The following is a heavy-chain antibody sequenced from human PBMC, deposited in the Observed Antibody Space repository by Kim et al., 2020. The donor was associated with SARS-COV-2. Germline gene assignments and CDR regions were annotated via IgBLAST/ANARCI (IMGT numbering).Heavy chain of an antibody. CDR3: ASDPCSTSCYSPPFDI. V-gene: IGHV3-21*01. CDR2: ISSSSSYI. Sequence: GGSLRLSCAASGFTFSSYSMNWVRQAPGKGLEWVSSISSSSSYISYADSVKGRFTISRDNAKNSLYLQMNSLRAQDTAVYYCASDPCSTSCYSPPFDIWGQGTMVTVSS. CDR1: GFTFSSYS. D-gene: IGHD2-2*01. J-gene: IGHJ3*02.